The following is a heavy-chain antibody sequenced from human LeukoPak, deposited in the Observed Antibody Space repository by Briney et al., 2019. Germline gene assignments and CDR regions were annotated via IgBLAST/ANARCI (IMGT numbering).Heavy chain of an antibody. CDR2: INPNNGGT. CDR1: GYTFTGYY. CDR3: ARGGSRSSGAFDI. V-gene: IGHV1-2*02. Sequence: ASVKVSCKASGYTFTGYYLHWVRQAPGQGLEWVVWINPNNGGTNYAQTFQGRVTMTRNTSISTAYMELSRLRFDDTAVYYCARGGSRSSGAFDIWGQGTMVTVSS. D-gene: IGHD6-13*01. J-gene: IGHJ3*02.